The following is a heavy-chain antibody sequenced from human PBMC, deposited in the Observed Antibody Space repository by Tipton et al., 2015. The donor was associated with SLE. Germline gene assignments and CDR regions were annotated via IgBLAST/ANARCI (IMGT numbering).Heavy chain of an antibody. V-gene: IGHV4-4*07. J-gene: IGHJ2*01. CDR2: IYTSGST. Sequence: TLSLTCTVSGGSISSYYWSWIRQPAGKGLEWIGRIYTSGSTNYNPSLKSRVTISVDTSKNQFTLKPSSVTAADTAVDYCARLINVRVGRGVTPYWYFDLWGRGTLVTVSS. D-gene: IGHD3-10*01. CDR1: GGSISSYY. CDR3: ARLINVRVGRGVTPYWYFDL.